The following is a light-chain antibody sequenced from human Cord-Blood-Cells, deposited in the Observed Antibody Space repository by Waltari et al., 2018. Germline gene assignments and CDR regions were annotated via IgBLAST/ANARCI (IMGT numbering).Light chain of an antibody. CDR2: AAS. J-gene: IGKJ2*01. Sequence: DLQMTQSPSSLSASVGARVTITYPASQSISSYLNWYQQNPGKAPKLLIYAASSLQSGVPSRFSGSGSGTDFTLTISSLQPEDFATYYCQQSYSTLYTFGQRTKLEIK. CDR3: QQSYSTLYT. CDR1: QSISSY. V-gene: IGKV1-39*01.